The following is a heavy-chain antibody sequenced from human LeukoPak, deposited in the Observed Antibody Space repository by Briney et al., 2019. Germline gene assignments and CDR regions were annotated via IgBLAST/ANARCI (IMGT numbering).Heavy chain of an antibody. J-gene: IGHJ4*02. CDR2: ISGSGGST. V-gene: IGHV3-23*01. CDR1: GFTLTSYA. Sequence: GGSLRLSWAASGFTLTSYAISCVRQAPGKGLEWVSAISGSGGSTYYADSVKGRFTISRDNSKNTLYLQMNSLRAEDTAVYYCAKLGHYSSSSFLAYWGQGTLVTVSS. D-gene: IGHD6-13*01. CDR3: AKLGHYSSSSFLAY.